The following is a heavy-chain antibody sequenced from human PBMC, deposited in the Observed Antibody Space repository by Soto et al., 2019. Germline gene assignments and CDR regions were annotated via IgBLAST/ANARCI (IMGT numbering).Heavy chain of an antibody. V-gene: IGHV4-30-2*01. CDR2: IYHSGYT. Sequence: QLQLQESGSGLVKPSQTLSLTCAVSGGSISSGGYSWSWIRHPPGKGLEWIGYIYHSGYTYCNPSLKSRVTVSVDGSKNQCSLQLSSVTAADTAVYYCARAHDGDYGYGMDVWGQGTTVTVSS. D-gene: IGHD4-17*01. CDR1: GGSISSGGYS. J-gene: IGHJ6*02. CDR3: ARAHDGDYGYGMDV.